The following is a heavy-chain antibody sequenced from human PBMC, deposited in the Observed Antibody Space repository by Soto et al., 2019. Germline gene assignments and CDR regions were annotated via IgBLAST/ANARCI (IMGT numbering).Heavy chain of an antibody. V-gene: IGHV4-61*01. D-gene: IGHD3-22*01. CDR2: IYYSGST. Sequence: SETLSLTCTVSGGSVSSGSYYWSWIRQPPGKGLEWIGYIYYSGSTNYNPSLKSRVTISADTSKNQFSLKLSSVTAADTAVHYCAREARSRSGYKWGQGTLVTVSS. CDR1: GGSVSSGSYY. J-gene: IGHJ4*02. CDR3: AREARSRSGYK.